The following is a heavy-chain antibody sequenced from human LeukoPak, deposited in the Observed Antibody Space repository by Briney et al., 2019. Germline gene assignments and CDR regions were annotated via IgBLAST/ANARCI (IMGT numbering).Heavy chain of an antibody. D-gene: IGHD5-18*01. Sequence: GGSLRLSCAASGFTFSSYGMHWVRQAPGKWLEWVTFTRYDGSNKYYADSVKGRFTISRDNSKNTLYLQMNSLRAEDRAVYYCARDAGYGYDRFDYWGQGPQVTVSS. CDR3: ARDAGYGYDRFDY. V-gene: IGHV3-30*02. CDR2: TRYDGSNK. J-gene: IGHJ4*02. CDR1: GFTFSSYG.